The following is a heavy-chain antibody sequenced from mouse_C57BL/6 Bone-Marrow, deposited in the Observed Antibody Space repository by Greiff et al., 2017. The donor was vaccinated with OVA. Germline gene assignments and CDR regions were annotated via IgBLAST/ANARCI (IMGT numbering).Heavy chain of an antibody. CDR3: ARSYMVTTYYFDY. D-gene: IGHD2-2*01. V-gene: IGHV1-50*01. CDR1: GYTFTSYW. J-gene: IGHJ2*01. CDR2: IDPSDSYT. Sequence: QVQLQQPGAELVKPGASVKLSCKASGYTFTSYWMQWVKQRPGQGLEWIGEIDPSDSYTNYNGKFKGKATLTADKSSSTAYMQLSSLTSEDSAVYFCARSYMVTTYYFDYWGQGTTLTVSS.